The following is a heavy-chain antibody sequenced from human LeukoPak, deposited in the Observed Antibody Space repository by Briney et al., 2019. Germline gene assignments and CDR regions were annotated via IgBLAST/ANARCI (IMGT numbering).Heavy chain of an antibody. CDR3: AKDALRPTNVRYFDY. V-gene: IGHV3-23*01. J-gene: IGHJ4*02. Sequence: PGGSLRLSCAASGFTFSSYAMSWVRQTPGKGLEWVSAISGSGGSTYYADSVKGRFTISRDNSKNTLYLQMNSLRAEDTAVYYCAKDALRPTNVRYFDYWGQGTLVTVSS. D-gene: IGHD2-8*01. CDR1: GFTFSSYA. CDR2: ISGSGGST.